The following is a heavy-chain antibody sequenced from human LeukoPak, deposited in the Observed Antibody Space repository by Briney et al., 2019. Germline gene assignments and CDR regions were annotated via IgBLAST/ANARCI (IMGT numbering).Heavy chain of an antibody. D-gene: IGHD2-15*01. CDR1: GGSISSSSYY. Sequence: SETLSLTCTVSGGSISSSSYYWGWIRQPPRKGLEWIGSIYYSGSTYYNPSLKSRVTISVDTSKNQFSLKLSSVTAADTAVYYCARRYCSGGSCSVDYWGQGTLVTVSS. CDR3: ARRYCSGGSCSVDY. CDR2: IYYSGST. V-gene: IGHV4-39*01. J-gene: IGHJ4*02.